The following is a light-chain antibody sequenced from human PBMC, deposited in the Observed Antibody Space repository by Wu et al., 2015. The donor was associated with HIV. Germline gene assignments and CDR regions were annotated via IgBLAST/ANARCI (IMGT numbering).Light chain of an antibody. CDR1: QRVSSNY. J-gene: IGKJ2*01. CDR2: GAS. Sequence: IVLTQSPGTLSLSPGERASLSCRASQRVSSNYLAWYQQKFGQAPRLLIYGASSRATGIPDRFSGSGSGTDFTLTISRLEPEDLAVYYCQLYDSSSYTFGQGTKLEIK. CDR3: QLYDSSSYT. V-gene: IGKV3-20*01.